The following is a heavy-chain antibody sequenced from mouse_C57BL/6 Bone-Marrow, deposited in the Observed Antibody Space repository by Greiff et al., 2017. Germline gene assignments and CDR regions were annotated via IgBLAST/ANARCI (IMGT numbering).Heavy chain of an antibody. J-gene: IGHJ2*01. V-gene: IGHV1-82*01. CDR1: GYAFSSSW. CDR3: ALITTVVATNFDY. Sequence: VQLQQSGPELVKPGASVKISCKASGYAFSSSWMNWVKQRPGKGLEWIGRIYPGDGDTNYNGKFKGKATLTADKSSSTAYMQLSSLTSEDSAVYFCALITTVVATNFDYWGQGTTLTVSS. D-gene: IGHD1-1*01. CDR2: IYPGDGDT.